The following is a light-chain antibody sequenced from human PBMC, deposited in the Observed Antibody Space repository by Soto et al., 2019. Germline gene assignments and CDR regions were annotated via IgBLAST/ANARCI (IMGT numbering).Light chain of an antibody. CDR2: YDD. V-gene: IGLV1-36*01. Sequence: QSVLTQPPSVSEAPGPRVTISCSGRTSNIGTNAVNWYQQLPGKAHKLLIYYDDLLPSRFSDRFSASKSGTSASLAISGLRSADEADYFCATWDDSLNAVVFGGETKRTVL. J-gene: IGLJ2*01. CDR3: ATWDDSLNAVV. CDR1: TSNIGTNA.